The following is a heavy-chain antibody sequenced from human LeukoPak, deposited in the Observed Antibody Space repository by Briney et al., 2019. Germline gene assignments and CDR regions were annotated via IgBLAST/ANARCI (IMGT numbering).Heavy chain of an antibody. J-gene: IGHJ4*02. CDR2: INPNSGGT. CDR1: GYTFTGYY. Sequence: ASVKVSCKASGYTFTGYYIHWVRQAPGQGLEWMGWINPNSGGTNYAQKFQGRVTMTRDTSISTAYMELSRLRSGDTAVDYCAREKNRTLGYSYGLGYWGQGTLVTVSS. D-gene: IGHD5-18*01. V-gene: IGHV1-2*02. CDR3: AREKNRTLGYSYGLGY.